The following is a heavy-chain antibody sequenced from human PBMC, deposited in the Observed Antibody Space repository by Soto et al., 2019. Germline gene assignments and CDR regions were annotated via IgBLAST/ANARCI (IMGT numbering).Heavy chain of an antibody. D-gene: IGHD3-10*01. J-gene: IGHJ4*02. CDR1: GFSFGDYT. Sequence: EVLLVESGGGLVQPGRSLRLSCAASGFSFGDYTMHWVRQAPGKCLEWVFGINWNSDMRGYADSVKGRLTISRDNAKDSLYLQMNSLRAEDTALYYCAKDSGSGQVDYWGQGTLVTVSA. CDR2: INWNSDMR. V-gene: IGHV3-9*01. CDR3: AKDSGSGQVDY.